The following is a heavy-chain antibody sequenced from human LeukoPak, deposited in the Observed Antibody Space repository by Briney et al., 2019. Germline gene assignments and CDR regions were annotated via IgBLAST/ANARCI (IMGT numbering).Heavy chain of an antibody. Sequence: GGSLRLSCAASGFTFSSYGMSWVRQAPGKGLEWVSAISGSGGSTYYADSVKGRFTISRDNAKNSLYLQMNSLRAEDTAVYYCARDPRRITYYYGSGSPDYWGQGTLVTVSS. V-gene: IGHV3-23*01. CDR2: ISGSGGST. D-gene: IGHD3-10*01. CDR3: ARDPRRITYYYGSGSPDY. J-gene: IGHJ4*02. CDR1: GFTFSSYG.